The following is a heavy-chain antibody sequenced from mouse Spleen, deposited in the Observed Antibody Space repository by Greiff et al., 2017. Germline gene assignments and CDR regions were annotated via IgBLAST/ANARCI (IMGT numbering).Heavy chain of an antibody. CDR1: GFTFSDYY. J-gene: IGHJ2*01. Sequence: EVQLVESEGGLVQPGSSMKLSCTASGFTFSDYYMAWVRQVPEKGLEWVANINYDGSSTYYLDSLKSRFIISRDNAKNILYLQMSSLKSEDTATYYCARAHYDGSPYYFDYWGQGTTLTVSS. CDR3: ARAHYDGSPYYFDY. CDR2: INYDGSST. D-gene: IGHD1-1*01. V-gene: IGHV5-16*01.